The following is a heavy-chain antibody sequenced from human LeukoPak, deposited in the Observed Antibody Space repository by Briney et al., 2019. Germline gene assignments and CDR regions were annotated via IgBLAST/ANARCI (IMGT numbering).Heavy chain of an antibody. V-gene: IGHV5-51*01. CDR1: GYSFTSYW. D-gene: IGHD3-22*01. J-gene: IGHJ4*02. CDR2: IYPDDSDT. CDR3: ARRRYYYDSSGYYPFDY. Sequence: GESLKISCKGSGYSFTSYWIGWVRQMPGKGPEWMGNIYPDDSDTRYSPSFQGQVTISADKSISTAYLQWSSLKASDTAMYYCARRRYYYDSSGYYPFDYWGQGTLVTVSS.